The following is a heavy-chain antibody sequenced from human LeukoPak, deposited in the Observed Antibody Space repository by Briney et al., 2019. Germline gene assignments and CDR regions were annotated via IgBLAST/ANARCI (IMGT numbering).Heavy chain of an antibody. CDR3: ARDHLSIVGRAFDI. CDR2: IYYSGST. V-gene: IGHV4-59*01. D-gene: IGHD3-22*01. CDR1: GDSISSYY. J-gene: IGHJ3*02. Sequence: KTSETLSLTCTVSGDSISSYYWSWIRQPPGKGLEWIGYIYYSGSTNYNPSLKSRVTISVDTSKNQFSLKLSSVTAADTAVYYCARDHLSIVGRAFDIWGQGTMVTVSS.